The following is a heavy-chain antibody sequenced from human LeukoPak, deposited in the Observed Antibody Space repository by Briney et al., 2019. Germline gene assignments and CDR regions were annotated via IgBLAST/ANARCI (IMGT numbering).Heavy chain of an antibody. CDR3: TLYNY. V-gene: IGHV1-3*03. CDR2: INPDNGDT. J-gene: IGHJ4*02. CDR1: GYSFTSQD. D-gene: IGHD2-2*02. Sequence: ASVKVSCKTSGYSFTSQDMHWVRQAPGQSLEWMGCINPDNGDTQYSQEFQGRVTITRDTSATTAYMELSSLRSDDMAVYYCTLYNYWGQRTLVTVSS.